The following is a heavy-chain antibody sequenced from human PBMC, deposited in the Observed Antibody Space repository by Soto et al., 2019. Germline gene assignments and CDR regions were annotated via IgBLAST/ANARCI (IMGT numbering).Heavy chain of an antibody. CDR2: ITGSGGST. CDR1: GFTFSSHP. V-gene: IGHV3-23*01. CDR3: AKGLKYYSGWYLEY. D-gene: IGHD6-19*01. Sequence: PGGSLRLSCAASGFTFSSHPMNWVRQAPGKGLEWVSGITGSGGSTFYADSVKGRFTISRDNSKNTLYLQMNSLRVEDTAVYYCAKGLKYYSGWYLEYWGQTALVTVSS. J-gene: IGHJ4*02.